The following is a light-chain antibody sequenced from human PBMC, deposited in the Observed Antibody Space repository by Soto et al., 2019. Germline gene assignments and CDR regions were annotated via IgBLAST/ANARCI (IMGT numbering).Light chain of an antibody. V-gene: IGKV3-11*01. CDR2: DAS. CDR3: QQRSNWPPGYT. Sequence: EIVLTQSPGTLSLSPGERATLSCRASQSVSSNLAWYQQKPGQAPRLLIYDASKRATGIPARFSGSGSGTDFTLSISSLEPEDFAVYYCQQRSNWPPGYTFGRGTKLEIK. CDR1: QSVSSN. J-gene: IGKJ2*01.